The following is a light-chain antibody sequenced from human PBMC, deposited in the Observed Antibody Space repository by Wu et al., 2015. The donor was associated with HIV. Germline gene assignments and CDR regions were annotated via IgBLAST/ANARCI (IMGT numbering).Light chain of an antibody. CDR2: AAS. Sequence: DIQLTQSPSFLSASIGDRVTITCRASQGISSYLVWYQQKPGKAPKLLIYAASTLQSGVPSRFSGSGSGTEFTLTISSLEPEDFAVYYCQQRKSWPRTFGQGTKVEIK. V-gene: IGKV1-9*01. CDR3: QQRKSWPRT. J-gene: IGKJ1*01. CDR1: QGISSY.